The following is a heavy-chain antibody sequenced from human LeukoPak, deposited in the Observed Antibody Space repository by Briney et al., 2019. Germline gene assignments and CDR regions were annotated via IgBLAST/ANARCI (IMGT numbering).Heavy chain of an antibody. CDR3: ARGAVWGVLTYFDY. CDR1: GFTFSSYA. Sequence: GRSLRLSCAASGFTFSSYAMHWVRQAPGKGLEWVAVISYDGSNKYYADSVKGRFTISRDNSKNTLYLQMNSLRAEDTAAYYCARGAVWGVLTYFDYWGQGTLVTVSS. V-gene: IGHV3-30*04. D-gene: IGHD3-10*01. J-gene: IGHJ4*02. CDR2: ISYDGSNK.